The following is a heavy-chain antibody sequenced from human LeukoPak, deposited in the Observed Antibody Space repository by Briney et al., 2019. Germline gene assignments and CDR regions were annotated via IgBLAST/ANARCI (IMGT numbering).Heavy chain of an antibody. CDR2: ISGSGNTT. Sequence: GGSLRLSCAASGFAFSSYAMSWVRQAPGEGLEWVSAISGSGNTTYFADSVKGRSTISRATSKSTLYLQMNSVRAEDTAVYYCAKAYYYDPTTYDSWGQGTLVTVSS. CDR3: AKAYYYDPTTYDS. J-gene: IGHJ4*02. V-gene: IGHV3-23*01. D-gene: IGHD3-22*01. CDR1: GFAFSSYA.